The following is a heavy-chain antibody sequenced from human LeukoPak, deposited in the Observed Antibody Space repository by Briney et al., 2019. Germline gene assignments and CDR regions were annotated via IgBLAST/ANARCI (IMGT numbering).Heavy chain of an antibody. CDR2: INPDGRDT. V-gene: IGHV3-7*01. J-gene: IGHJ1*01. CDR3: TSWGDTTAEYFQR. D-gene: IGHD2-21*02. CDR1: GFTFNRCW. Sequence: GGSLRLSCVVSGFTFNRCWINWVRQAPWKGLEWVAHINPDGRDTYYVDSVKGRFTISRDNAQNSMYLQMNSLRVEDTAVYYCTSWGDTTAEYFQRWGQGTLVTVSS.